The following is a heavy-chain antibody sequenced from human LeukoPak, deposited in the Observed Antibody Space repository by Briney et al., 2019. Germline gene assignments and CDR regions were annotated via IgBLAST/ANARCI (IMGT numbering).Heavy chain of an antibody. CDR2: MSRIGTII. CDR3: ASGYSGPAGDGALDI. CDR1: GFTFSDNY. V-gene: IGHV3-11*01. J-gene: IGHJ3*02. D-gene: IGHD3-22*01. Sequence: GGSLRLSCAASGFTFSDNYMTWIRQAPGKGLEWVSYMSRIGTIIYYADSVKGRFTISRDNAKFSLYLDMTSLRVEDTAVYYCASGYSGPAGDGALDIWGQGTMVTVSS.